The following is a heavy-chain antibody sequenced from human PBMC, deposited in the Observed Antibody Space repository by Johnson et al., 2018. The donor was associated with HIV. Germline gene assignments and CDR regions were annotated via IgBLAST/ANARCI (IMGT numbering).Heavy chain of an antibody. Sequence: QVQLVESGGGVVQPGRSLRLSCAASGFTFSTYAMHWVRQAPGKGLEWVAVISYDGSEKYYADSVKGRLTISRDSSKNTLYLEMNSLRAEDTAVYYCARVQWLILDAFDIWGQGTMVTVSS. CDR1: GFTFSTYA. CDR3: ARVQWLILDAFDI. CDR2: ISYDGSEK. D-gene: IGHD6-19*01. J-gene: IGHJ3*02. V-gene: IGHV3-30*04.